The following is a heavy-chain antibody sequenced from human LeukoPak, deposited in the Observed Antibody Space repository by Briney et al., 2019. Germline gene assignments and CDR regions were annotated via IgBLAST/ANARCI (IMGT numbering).Heavy chain of an antibody. CDR3: ARPSSTDYV. Sequence: GASVKVFCKASGYTFTDYYYIHWVRQAPGQGLEWMGWLNPKSGDTNYAQKFQGRVTVTRDTSISTAYMELSRLRSDDTAVYYCARPSSTDYVWGQGTQVSVSS. D-gene: IGHD2-2*01. V-gene: IGHV1-2*02. CDR2: LNPKSGDT. J-gene: IGHJ4*02. CDR1: GYTFTDYY.